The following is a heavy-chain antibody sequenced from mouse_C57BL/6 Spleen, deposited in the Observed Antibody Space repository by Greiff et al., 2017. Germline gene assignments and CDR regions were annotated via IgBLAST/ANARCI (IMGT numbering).Heavy chain of an antibody. V-gene: IGHV14-3*01. D-gene: IGHD1-1*01. CDR1: GFNIKNTY. CDR3: ARENYYGSSPFAY. Sequence: VQLKESVAELVRPGASVKLSCTASGFNIKNTYMHWVKQRPEQGLEWIGRIDPANGNTKYAPKFQGKATITADTSSNTAYLQLSSLTSEDTAIYYCARENYYGSSPFAYWGQGTLVTVSA. CDR2: IDPANGNT. J-gene: IGHJ3*01.